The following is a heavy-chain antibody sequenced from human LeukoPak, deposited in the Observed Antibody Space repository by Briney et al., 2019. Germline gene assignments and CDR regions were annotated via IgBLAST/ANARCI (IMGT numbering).Heavy chain of an antibody. V-gene: IGHV3-74*01. CDR2: INSDGSST. J-gene: IGHJ4*02. D-gene: IGHD2-21*02. Sequence: GGSLRLSCAASGFTFSSYWMHWVRQAPGKGLVRVSRINSDGSSTSYADSVKGRFTISRDNAKNTLYLQMNSLRAEDTAVYYCARAYCGGDCSADYWGQGTLVTVSS. CDR3: ARAYCGGDCSADY. CDR1: GFTFSSYW.